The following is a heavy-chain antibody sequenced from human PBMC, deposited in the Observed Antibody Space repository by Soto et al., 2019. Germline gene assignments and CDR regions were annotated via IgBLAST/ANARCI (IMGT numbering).Heavy chain of an antibody. Sequence: QVQLQQWGAGLLKPTETLSLTCAVYGGSFSGYYWSWIRQPPGKGLEWIGEINHSGSTNYNPSLKRRVTISADTSTNQFSLKLRSVTAADTAVYYCARGAAMAAYHYFDPWGQGTLVTVSS. J-gene: IGHJ5*02. CDR3: ARGAAMAAYHYFDP. V-gene: IGHV4-34*01. CDR1: GGSFSGYY. CDR2: INHSGST. D-gene: IGHD5-18*01.